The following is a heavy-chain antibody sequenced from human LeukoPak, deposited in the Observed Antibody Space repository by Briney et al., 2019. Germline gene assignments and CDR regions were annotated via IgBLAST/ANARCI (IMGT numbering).Heavy chain of an antibody. CDR2: ISSSSVRSTI. J-gene: IGHJ4*02. Sequence: PGESLRLSCAASGFAFSGYSMTWVRQAPGKGLEWVSYISSSSVRSTIYYADSVKGRFIISRDHAKNSLYLHMNSLRVDDTAIYYCARKNGYCSSTSCYLFDYWGQGTLVAVSS. CDR1: GFAFSGYS. D-gene: IGHD2-2*01. V-gene: IGHV3-48*01. CDR3: ARKNGYCSSTSCYLFDY.